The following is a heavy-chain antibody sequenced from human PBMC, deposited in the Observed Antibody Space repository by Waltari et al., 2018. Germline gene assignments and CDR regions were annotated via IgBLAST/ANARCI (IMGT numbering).Heavy chain of an antibody. CDR3: ARDGAAAAGLDY. CDR2: IFYTGNT. Sequence: QVRLQASGPGPVKPSQTLSPTCTLSGGSLRRGGYYGSWVRQHPGKGLEWIGYIFYTGNTFYNPSLKSRVIISVDTSRNQFSLRLISVTAADTAVYYCARDGAAAAGLDYWGQGTPVTVSS. CDR1: GGSLRRGGYY. D-gene: IGHD6-13*01. V-gene: IGHV4-31*03. J-gene: IGHJ4*02.